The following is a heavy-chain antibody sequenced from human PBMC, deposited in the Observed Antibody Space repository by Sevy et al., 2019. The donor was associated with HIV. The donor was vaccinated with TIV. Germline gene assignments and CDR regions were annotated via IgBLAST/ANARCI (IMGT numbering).Heavy chain of an antibody. J-gene: IGHJ5*02. CDR3: ATVWRRRGSSWYGGWLDP. CDR1: GYTLTELS. CDR2: FDTEDGET. D-gene: IGHD6-13*01. Sequence: ASVKVSCKVSGYTLTELSMHWVRQAPGKGLEWMGGFDTEDGETIYAQKFQGRVTMTEDTSTDTAYMELSSLRSEDTAVYYCATVWRRRGSSWYGGWLDPWGQGTLVTVSS. V-gene: IGHV1-24*01.